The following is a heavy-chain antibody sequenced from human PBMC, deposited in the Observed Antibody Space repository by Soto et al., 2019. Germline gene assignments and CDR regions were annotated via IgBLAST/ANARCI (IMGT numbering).Heavy chain of an antibody. Sequence: PGRALKGSSVVFGFPRSSYWMGWVRQTPGEGLQWVANIKEDGSEKYYVGSVKGRCTISRDNTENSLFLHLNSLTAEDTAVYYCVRAPRKSVEYCGGDCFRHYGSWGQGTLVTVSS. CDR2: IKEDGSEK. V-gene: IGHV3-7*03. D-gene: IGHD2-21*02. CDR3: VRAPRKSVEYCGGDCFRHYGS. CDR1: GFPRSSYW. J-gene: IGHJ4*02.